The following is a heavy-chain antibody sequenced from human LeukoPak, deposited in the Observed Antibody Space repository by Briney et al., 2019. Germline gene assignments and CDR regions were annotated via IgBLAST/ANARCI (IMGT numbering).Heavy chain of an antibody. CDR2: ISGSGFTI. J-gene: IGHJ4*02. D-gene: IGHD6-13*01. Sequence: GGSLRLSCAVSGFTLSNYSMNWVRQAPGKGLEWISYISGSGFTIHYADSVKGRFTISRDNAKNSLYLQMNSLRAEDTAMYYCARDSSWHVPVPENPVAFDYWGQGTLVTVSS. CDR3: ARDSSWHVPVPENPVAFDY. V-gene: IGHV3-48*01. CDR1: GFTLSNYS.